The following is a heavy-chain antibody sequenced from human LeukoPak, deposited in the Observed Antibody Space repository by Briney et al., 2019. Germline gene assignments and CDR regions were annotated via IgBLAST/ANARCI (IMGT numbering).Heavy chain of an antibody. Sequence: GGSLRLSCAASGFTLSSYSMNWVRQAPGKGLEWISHITWSGSAIFYADSVKGRFTISRDSAKNSLYLQMSSLRDEDTANYYCARDAGNSGYGMDVWGRGTTVTVSS. CDR1: GFTLSSYS. J-gene: IGHJ6*02. D-gene: IGHD5-12*01. CDR3: ARDAGNSGYGMDV. V-gene: IGHV3-48*02. CDR2: ITWSGSAI.